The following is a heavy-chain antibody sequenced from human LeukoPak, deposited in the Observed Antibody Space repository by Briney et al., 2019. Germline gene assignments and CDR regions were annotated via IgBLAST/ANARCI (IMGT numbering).Heavy chain of an antibody. J-gene: IGHJ4*02. V-gene: IGHV4-34*01. CDR2: INYSGST. D-gene: IGHD6-19*01. Sequence: ETLSLTCAVYGGSFSGYYWTWIRQPPGKGLEWIGEINYSGSTNYNPSLKSRVTISVDTSKNQFSLKLSSVTAADTAVYYCARGNLHSSGWASSQIDYWGQGTLVTVSS. CDR1: GGSFSGYY. CDR3: ARGNLHSSGWASSQIDY.